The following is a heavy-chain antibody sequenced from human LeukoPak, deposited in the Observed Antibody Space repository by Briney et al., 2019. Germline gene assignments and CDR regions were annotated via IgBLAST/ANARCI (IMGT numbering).Heavy chain of an antibody. CDR3: ARHTDYSSIRLDY. Sequence: SETLSLTCTVSGGSISSSSYYWGWIRQPPGKGLEWIGSIYYSGNTFYSPSLKSRVTMSVDTSKNQFSLKLSSVTAADTAVYYCARHTDYSSIRLDYWGQGTLVTVSS. CDR1: GGSISSSSYY. V-gene: IGHV4-39*01. J-gene: IGHJ4*02. D-gene: IGHD6-13*01. CDR2: IYYSGNT.